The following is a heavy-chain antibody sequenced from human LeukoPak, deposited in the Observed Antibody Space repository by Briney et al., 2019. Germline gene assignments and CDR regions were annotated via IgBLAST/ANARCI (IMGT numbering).Heavy chain of an antibody. CDR2: IWYDGSNK. Sequence: GGSLRLSCAASGFTFSSYGMHWVRQAPGKGLEWVAVIWYDGSNKYYADSVKGRFTISRDNSKNTLYLQMNGLRAEDTAVYYCARDSLRRDILTGYPDYWGQGTLVTVSS. CDR3: ARDSLRRDILTGYPDY. CDR1: GFTFSSYG. J-gene: IGHJ4*02. D-gene: IGHD3-9*01. V-gene: IGHV3-33*01.